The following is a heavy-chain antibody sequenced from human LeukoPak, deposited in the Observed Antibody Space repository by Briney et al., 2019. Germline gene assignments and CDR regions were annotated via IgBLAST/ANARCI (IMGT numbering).Heavy chain of an antibody. CDR2: INPNSGGT. D-gene: IGHD3-16*01. CDR3: ARGGEVGFYYGMDV. J-gene: IGHJ6*02. V-gene: IGHV1-2*02. CDR1: GYTFTGYY. Sequence: ASVKVSCKASGYTFTGYYMHWVRQAPGQGLEWMGWINPNSGGTNYAQKFQGRVTMTRDTSISTAYMELSRPRSDDTAVYYCARGGEVGFYYGMDVWGQGTTVTVSS.